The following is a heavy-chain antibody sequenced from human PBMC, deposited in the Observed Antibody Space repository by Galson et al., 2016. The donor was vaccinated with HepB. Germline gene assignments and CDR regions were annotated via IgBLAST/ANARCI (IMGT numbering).Heavy chain of an antibody. J-gene: IGHJ4*02. CDR1: GFSFSRHA. V-gene: IGHV3-30*04. CDR2: ISYHGSEK. Sequence: SLRLSCAASGFSFSRHAMHWVRQAPGKGLEWVAVISYHGSEKYYADSVTGRFTIARDNSKNTLSLEMNSLRVEDTALYYCATPIVVRAYWGQGTLVTVSA. CDR3: ATPIVVRAY. D-gene: IGHD1-26*01.